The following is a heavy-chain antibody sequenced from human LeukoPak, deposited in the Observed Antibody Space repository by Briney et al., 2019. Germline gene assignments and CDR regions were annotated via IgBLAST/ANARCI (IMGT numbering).Heavy chain of an antibody. J-gene: IGHJ2*01. CDR1: GFTFSSSW. D-gene: IGHD1-7*01. V-gene: IGHV3-74*01. CDR3: AKGSGTTERYFDL. CDR2: INGDGSST. Sequence: GGSLRLSCAAFGFTFSSSWMHWVRQAPGKGLVWVSHINGDGSSTNYADSVQGRFTISRDNAKNSLYLQMNSLRAEDTALYYCAKGSGTTERYFDLWGRGTLVTVSS.